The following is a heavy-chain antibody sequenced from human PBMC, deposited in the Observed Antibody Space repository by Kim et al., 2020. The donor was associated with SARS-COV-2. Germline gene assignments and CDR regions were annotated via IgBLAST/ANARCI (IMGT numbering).Heavy chain of an antibody. V-gene: IGHV3-33*01. Sequence: YADAGKGRINISRDNSKNTLYLEMNSLRAEDTAVYYCARDTRDYYGMDVWGQGTTVTVSS. J-gene: IGHJ6*02. CDR3: ARDTRDYYGMDV.